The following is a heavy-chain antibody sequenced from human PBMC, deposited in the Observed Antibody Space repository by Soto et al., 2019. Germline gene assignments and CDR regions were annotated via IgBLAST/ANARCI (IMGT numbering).Heavy chain of an antibody. CDR3: VMVDNYVTPTPQDV. CDR2: ISPYTGNT. J-gene: IGHJ6*02. D-gene: IGHD3-16*01. V-gene: IGHV1-18*01. Sequence: QVQLVQSGNEVKKPGASVKVSCKASGYIFVNYGIAWVRQAPGQGLEWMGWISPYTGNTHSATKIQGRLTMTTDTSTSTAYMDLGSLTSDDTAVYYCVMVDNYVTPTPQDVWGQGTTVTVSS. CDR1: GYIFVNYG.